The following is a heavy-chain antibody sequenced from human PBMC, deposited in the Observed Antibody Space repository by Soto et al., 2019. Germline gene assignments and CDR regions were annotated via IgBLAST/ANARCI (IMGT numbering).Heavy chain of an antibody. J-gene: IGHJ4*02. CDR3: AREGYSSGRQEYYFDY. CDR1: GFTFSSYA. V-gene: IGHV3-30-3*01. Sequence: GGSLRLSCAASGFTFSSYAMHWVRQAPGKGLEWVAVISYDGSNKYYADSVKCRFTISRDNSKNTLYLQMNSLRAEDTAVYYCAREGYSSGRQEYYFDYWGQGTLVTV. CDR2: ISYDGSNK. D-gene: IGHD6-19*01.